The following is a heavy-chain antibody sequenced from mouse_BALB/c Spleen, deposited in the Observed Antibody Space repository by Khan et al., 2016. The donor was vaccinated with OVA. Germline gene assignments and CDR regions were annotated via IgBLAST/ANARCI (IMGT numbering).Heavy chain of an antibody. J-gene: IGHJ3*01. D-gene: IGHD1-1*01. Sequence: VQLKESGTVLARPGTSVRMFCKASGYIFTDYLMHWVKRRPGQGLEWIGSIYPGNNETNYNQKFKDKAKLTSVPSASTAYMDFTSLTNEDSAVFYCTRAGYGVFAFWGQGTLVTVSA. CDR3: TRAGYGVFAF. CDR2: IYPGNNET. V-gene: IGHV1-5*01. CDR1: GYIFTDYL.